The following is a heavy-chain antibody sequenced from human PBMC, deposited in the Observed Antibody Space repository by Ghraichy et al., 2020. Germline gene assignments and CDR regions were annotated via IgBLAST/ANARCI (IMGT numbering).Heavy chain of an antibody. J-gene: IGHJ4*02. V-gene: IGHV1-18*04. CDR3: ASSRVLRYFDWLSPFEY. D-gene: IGHD3-9*01. Sequence: ASVKVSCKASGYTFTSYGISWVRQAPGQGLEWKGWISAYNGNTNYAQKLQGRVTMTTDTSTSTAYMELRSLRSDDTAVYYCASSRVLRYFDWLSPFEYWGQGTLVTVSS. CDR1: GYTFTSYG. CDR2: ISAYNGNT.